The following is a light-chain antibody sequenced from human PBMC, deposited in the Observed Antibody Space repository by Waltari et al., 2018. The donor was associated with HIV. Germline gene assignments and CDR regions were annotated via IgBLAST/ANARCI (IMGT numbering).Light chain of an antibody. Sequence: QTVVTQEPSLTVSPGGTVTLTCASSTGAVTSGYYPNWFQQKPGQAPRALIYSTSNKHPWTPARFSGSLLGGKAALTLSGVQPEDEAEYYCLLYYGGALVFGTGTKVTVL. CDR2: STS. V-gene: IGLV7-43*01. CDR1: TGAVTSGYY. CDR3: LLYYGGALV. J-gene: IGLJ1*01.